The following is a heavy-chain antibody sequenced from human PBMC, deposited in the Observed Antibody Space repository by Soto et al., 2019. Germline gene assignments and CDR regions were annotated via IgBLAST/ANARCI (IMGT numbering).Heavy chain of an antibody. CDR2: IYYRGST. Sequence: SETLSLTCTVSGGSISRYYSRCIRQPPGKGLEWIGYIYYRGSTNYNPSRKRRVSISVDTSNSQFSLELSSVTAADTSVYYCARETYCSRSYGYFDYWGQGTLVTVSS. J-gene: IGHJ4*02. CDR3: ARETYCSRSYGYFDY. CDR1: GGSISRYY. V-gene: IGHV4-59*01. D-gene: IGHD3-10*01.